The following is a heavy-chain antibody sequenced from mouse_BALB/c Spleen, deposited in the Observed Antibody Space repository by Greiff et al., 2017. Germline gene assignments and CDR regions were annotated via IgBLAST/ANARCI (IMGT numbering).Heavy chain of an antibody. CDR2: IYPGGGYT. CDR3: ARSRAHYFDY. J-gene: IGHJ2*01. D-gene: IGHD3-3*01. CDR1: GYTFTNYW. Sequence: VQLQQSGAELAKPGASVKMSCKASGYTFTNYWLGWVKQRPGHGLEWIGDIYPGGGYTNYNEKFKGKATLTADTSSSTAYMQLSSLTSEDSAVYFCARSRAHYFDYWGQGTTLTVSS. V-gene: IGHV1-63*02.